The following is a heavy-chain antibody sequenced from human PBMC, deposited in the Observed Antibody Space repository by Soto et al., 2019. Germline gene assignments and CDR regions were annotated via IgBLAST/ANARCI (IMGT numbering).Heavy chain of an antibody. CDR1: GDTFTSHW. CDR3: VRPQAKELGTIRGAFDI. CDR2: IYPADSDT. Sequence: GESLKISCKGSGDTFTSHWIAWVRQMPGKGLELMGLIYPADSDTRYSPSFEGQVTISVDRSISTAYLQWSSLRASDTAMYYCVRPQAKELGTIRGAFDIWGQGTKVTVSS. D-gene: IGHD3-10*01. V-gene: IGHV5-51*01. J-gene: IGHJ3*02.